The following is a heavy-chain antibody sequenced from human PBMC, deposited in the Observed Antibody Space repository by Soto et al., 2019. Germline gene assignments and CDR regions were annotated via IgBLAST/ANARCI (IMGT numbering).Heavy chain of an antibody. D-gene: IGHD4-17*01. J-gene: IGHJ5*02. CDR1: GGTFSSYA. CDR3: ARDGYRVNPVTSLYNWFDP. Sequence: SVKVSCTASGGTFSSYAISWVRQAPGQGLEWMGGIIPIFGTANYAQKFQGRVTITADESTSTAYMELSSLRSEDTAVYYCARDGYRVNPVTSLYNWFDPWGQGTLVTVSS. CDR2: IIPIFGTA. V-gene: IGHV1-69*13.